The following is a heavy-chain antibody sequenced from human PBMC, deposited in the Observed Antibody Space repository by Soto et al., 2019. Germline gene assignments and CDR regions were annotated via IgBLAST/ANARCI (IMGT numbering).Heavy chain of an antibody. CDR2: IGESGTPT. V-gene: IGHV3-23*01. Sequence: EVQLLESGGGLVQPGGSLRLSCAASGFTCSSYAMKWVRQAPGKGLEWVSLIGESGTPTYYADSVKGRFTISRDNSGNPLFLEMYSLRAEDPAVYHCARYIPGVRYYGMDVWGQGTTVTVSS. CDR1: GFTCSSYA. D-gene: IGHD2-2*01. J-gene: IGHJ6*02. CDR3: ARYIPGVRYYGMDV.